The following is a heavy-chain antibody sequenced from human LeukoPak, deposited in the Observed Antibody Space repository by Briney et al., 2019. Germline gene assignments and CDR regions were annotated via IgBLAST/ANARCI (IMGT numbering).Heavy chain of an antibody. Sequence: ASVKVSCKASGYTFTGYYMHWVRQAPGQGLEWMGRINPNSGGTNYAQKFQGRVTMTRDTSISTAYMELSRLRSDDTAVYYCARARAMMRWLGNAFDVWGQGTMVTVSS. V-gene: IGHV1-2*06. CDR2: INPNSGGT. CDR1: GYTFTGYY. J-gene: IGHJ3*01. D-gene: IGHD6-19*01. CDR3: ARARAMMRWLGNAFDV.